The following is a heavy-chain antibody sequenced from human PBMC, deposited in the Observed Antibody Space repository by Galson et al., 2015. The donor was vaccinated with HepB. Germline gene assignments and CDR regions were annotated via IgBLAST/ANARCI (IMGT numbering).Heavy chain of an antibody. CDR2: IRSKAYGGTT. J-gene: IGHJ3*02. CDR1: GFTFGDYA. CDR3: TRAHQWLALHAFDI. Sequence: SLRLSCAASGFTFGDYAMSWFRQAPGKGLEWVGFIRSKAYGGTTEYAASVKGRFTISRDDSKSIAYLQMNSLKTEDTAVYYCTRAHQWLALHAFDIWGQGAMVTISS. V-gene: IGHV3-49*03. D-gene: IGHD6-19*01.